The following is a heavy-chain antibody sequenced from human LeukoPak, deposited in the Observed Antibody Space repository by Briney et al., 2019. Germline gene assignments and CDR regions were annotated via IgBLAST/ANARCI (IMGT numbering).Heavy chain of an antibody. CDR2: ISPSSGGT. V-gene: IGHV1-2*02. J-gene: IGHJ5*02. Sequence: GASVKVSCKASGYTFTGYYMHWVRQAPGQGLEWMGWISPSSGGTNYAQKFQGRVTMTRDTSISTAYMELSRLRSDDTAVYYCAREGDSSGWYGFRWFDPWGQGTLVTVSS. CDR1: GYTFTGYY. D-gene: IGHD6-19*01. CDR3: AREGDSSGWYGFRWFDP.